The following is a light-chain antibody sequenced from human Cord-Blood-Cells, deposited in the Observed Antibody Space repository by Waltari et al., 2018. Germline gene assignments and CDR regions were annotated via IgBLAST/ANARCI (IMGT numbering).Light chain of an antibody. CDR2: SNN. V-gene: IGLV1-44*01. CDR3: AAWDDSLNGPVV. Sequence: QSVLTQPPSASGTPGQRVTISCSGSSSNIGSNTVNWYQQIPGTAPKLLIDSNNQRPSGVPYRFSGSKSGTSASLAISGLQSEDEADYYCAAWDDSLNGPVVFGGGTKLTVL. CDR1: SSNIGSNT. J-gene: IGLJ2*01.